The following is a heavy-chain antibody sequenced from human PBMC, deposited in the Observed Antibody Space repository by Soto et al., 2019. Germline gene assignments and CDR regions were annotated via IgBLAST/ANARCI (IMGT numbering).Heavy chain of an antibody. CDR3: ARRDGYNFDY. J-gene: IGHJ4*02. V-gene: IGHV3-64*01. Sequence: EVQLVESGGGLVQPGGSLRLSCAASGFTFSSYAMHWVRQAPGKGLEYVSAISSNGGSTYYANSVKGRFTISRDNSKNTLDLQMGSLRAEDMAVYYCARRDGYNFDYWGQGTLVTVSS. D-gene: IGHD5-12*01. CDR1: GFTFSSYA. CDR2: ISSNGGST.